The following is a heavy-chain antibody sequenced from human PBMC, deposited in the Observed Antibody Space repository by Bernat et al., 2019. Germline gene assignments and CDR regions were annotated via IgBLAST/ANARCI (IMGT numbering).Heavy chain of an antibody. CDR2: IGSGSDT. D-gene: IGHD5/OR15-5a*01. CDR3: ARALGVVSPTATRWFDP. CDR1: GFTFSTYA. V-gene: IGHV3-23*01. Sequence: EVQLLESGGGLVQPGGSLRLSCAASGFTFSTYAMTWVRQAPEKGLEWVSIIGSGSDTYYPDSVRSRFTISSDNSKNTVYLQMNSLRVEDTATYYCARALGVVSPTATRWFDPWGQGILVTVSS. J-gene: IGHJ5*02.